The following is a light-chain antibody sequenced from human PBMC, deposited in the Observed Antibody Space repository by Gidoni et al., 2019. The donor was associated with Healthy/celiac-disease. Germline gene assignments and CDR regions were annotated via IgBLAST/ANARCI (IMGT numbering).Light chain of an antibody. V-gene: IGKV1-5*03. CDR1: PSISSW. Sequence: IQMTQSPSTLSASVGDRVTIPCRASPSISSWLAWYQQTPGNAPKLLIYKASSLERGGPSSFSGSGSGTEFILTISSLQPDGFATYYCQQYNSYSYTFGQGNKLEIK. J-gene: IGKJ2*01. CDR2: KAS. CDR3: QQYNSYSYT.